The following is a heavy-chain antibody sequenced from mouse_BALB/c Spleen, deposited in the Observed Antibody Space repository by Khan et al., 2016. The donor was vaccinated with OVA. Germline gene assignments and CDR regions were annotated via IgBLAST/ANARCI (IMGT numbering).Heavy chain of an antibody. V-gene: IGHV1-18*01. CDR1: GYSFTGYY. J-gene: IGHJ3*01. Sequence: EVQLQQSGPDLVKPGASVKLSCKASGYSFTGYYMYWVKQSHGKSLECIGRVNPNTGNTNYNQKFRGKAILLVDTSSSTAYMKLRSLTSEDAAVYYCARGNDCFAYWGQGTMVTVSA. CDR3: ARGNDCFAY. CDR2: VNPNTGNT.